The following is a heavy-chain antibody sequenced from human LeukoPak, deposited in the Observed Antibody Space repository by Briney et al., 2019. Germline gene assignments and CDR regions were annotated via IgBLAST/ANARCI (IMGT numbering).Heavy chain of an antibody. CDR1: GFTYSSYW. J-gene: IGHJ4*02. Sequence: GGSLRLSCAASGFTYSSYWMTWFRQAPGKGLEWVANIKQDGSEKYYVDSVKGRFTISRDNAKNALYLQMNSLRAEDTAVYYCAKEHSPYCSGDACYDYFDYWGQGILVTVSS. CDR2: IKQDGSEK. D-gene: IGHD2-15*01. CDR3: AKEHSPYCSGDACYDYFDY. V-gene: IGHV3-7*01.